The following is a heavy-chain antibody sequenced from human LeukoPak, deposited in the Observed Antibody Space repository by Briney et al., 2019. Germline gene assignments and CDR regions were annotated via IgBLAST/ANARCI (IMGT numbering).Heavy chain of an antibody. CDR2: LNWNGGST. J-gene: IGHJ4*02. CDR1: GFTFDGYD. CDR3: ARVGRDSIGAFDY. D-gene: IGHD5-24*01. Sequence: GGSLRLSCAASGFTFDGYDMSWVRQAPGKGLEWVSGLNWNGGSTGYADSVKGRFTISRDNSKNSLYLQMNSLRAEDTALYYCARVGRDSIGAFDYWGQGTLVTVSS. V-gene: IGHV3-20*04.